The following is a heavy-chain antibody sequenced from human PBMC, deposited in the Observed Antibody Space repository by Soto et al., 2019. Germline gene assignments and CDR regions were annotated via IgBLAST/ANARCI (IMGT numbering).Heavy chain of an antibody. CDR2: VSFNGGNK. J-gene: IGHJ6*02. Sequence: GGSLRLSCAASGFTFRSYGMHWVRQAPGKCLEWLALVSFNGGNKHYADSVKGRLTVSRDNSKNTLYLQMDSLRPEDTAVYYCAKEVEAFGHALGMVVWCPGXTVTV. V-gene: IGHV3-30*18. CDR3: AKEVEAFGHALGMVV. D-gene: IGHD3-16*01. CDR1: GFTFRSYG.